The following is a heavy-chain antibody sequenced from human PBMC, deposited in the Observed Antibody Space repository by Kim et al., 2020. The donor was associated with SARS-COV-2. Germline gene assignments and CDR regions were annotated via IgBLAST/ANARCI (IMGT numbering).Heavy chain of an antibody. J-gene: IGHJ4*02. V-gene: IGHV1-2*06. Sequence: ASVKVSCKASGYTFTGYYMHWVRQAPGQGLEWMGRINPNSGGTNYAQKFQGRVTMTRDTSISTAYMELSRLRSDDTAVYYCARDFRFGSATPFSSFAVGYWGQGTLVTVSS. CDR2: INPNSGGT. CDR1: GYTFTGYY. D-gene: IGHD3-3*01. CDR3: ARDFRFGSATPFSSFAVGY.